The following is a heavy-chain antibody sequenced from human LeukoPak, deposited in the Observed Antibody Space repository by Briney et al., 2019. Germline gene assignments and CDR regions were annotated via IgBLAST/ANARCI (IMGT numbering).Heavy chain of an antibody. J-gene: IGHJ4*02. V-gene: IGHV3-23*01. CDR3: AKDARRTFGLSSGLYRGSYYFDY. D-gene: IGHD6-19*01. CDR2: ISGSGGST. CDR1: GFTFSSYA. Sequence: KSGGSLRLSCAASGFTFSSYAMSWVRQAPGKGLEWVSAISGSGGSTYYADSVKGRFTISRDNSKNTLFLQMNSLRPEDTAVYYCAKDARRTFGLSSGLYRGSYYFDYWGQGTLVTVSS.